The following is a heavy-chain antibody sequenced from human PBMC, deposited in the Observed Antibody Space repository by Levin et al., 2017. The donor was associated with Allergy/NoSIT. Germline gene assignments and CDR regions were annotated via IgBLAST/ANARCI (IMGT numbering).Heavy chain of an antibody. CDR2: ISRSGATT. V-gene: IGHV3-23*01. CDR1: GFSFDNYA. CDR3: ARDGLFDY. D-gene: IGHD3/OR15-3a*01. J-gene: IGHJ4*02. Sequence: GGSLRLSCAASGFSFDNYAMNWVRQAPGKGPEWISDISRSGATTSYAESVKGRFTISRDNSRNTLYLQMNNLRTDDSALYYWARDGLFDYWGRGTRVTGSS.